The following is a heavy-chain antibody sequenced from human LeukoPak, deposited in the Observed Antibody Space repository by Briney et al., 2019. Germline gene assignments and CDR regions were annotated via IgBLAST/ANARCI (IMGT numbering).Heavy chain of an antibody. D-gene: IGHD2-15*01. J-gene: IGHJ4*02. CDR2: ISSTGSPI. CDR3: AQKGGTDY. CDR1: GFTFSRFG. Sequence: GGSLRLSCAASGFTFSRFGMNWVRQAPGKGLEWVSYISSTGSPIYYADSVKGRFTISRDNAKNSLYLQMNSLRDDDTAVYYCAQKGGTDYWGQGTLVTVSS. V-gene: IGHV3-48*02.